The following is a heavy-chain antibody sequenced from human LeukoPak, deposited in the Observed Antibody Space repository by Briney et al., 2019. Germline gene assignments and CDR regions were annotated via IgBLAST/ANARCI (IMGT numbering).Heavy chain of an antibody. J-gene: IGHJ3*02. Sequence: SETLSPTCTVSGGSISSSSYYWGWIRQPPGKGLEWIGSIYYSGSTYYNPSLKSRVTISVDTSKNQFSLKLSSVTAADTAVYYCARTRDGYNSYDAFDIWGQGTMVTVSS. CDR1: GGSISSSSYY. CDR2: IYYSGST. D-gene: IGHD5-24*01. CDR3: ARTRDGYNSYDAFDI. V-gene: IGHV4-39*01.